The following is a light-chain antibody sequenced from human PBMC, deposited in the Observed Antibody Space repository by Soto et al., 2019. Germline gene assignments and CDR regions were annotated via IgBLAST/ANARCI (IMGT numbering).Light chain of an antibody. J-gene: IGLJ2*01. Sequence: QSVLTQPASVSGSPGQSITISCTGTSSDVGGYNYVSWYQQHPGKAPKLMIYEGSTRPSGVSNRFSGSKSGNTASLTISGLQAEDQADYYCSSYTSSSTLGVVFGGGTKLTVL. CDR3: SSYTSSSTLGVV. V-gene: IGLV2-14*01. CDR1: SSDVGGYNY. CDR2: EGS.